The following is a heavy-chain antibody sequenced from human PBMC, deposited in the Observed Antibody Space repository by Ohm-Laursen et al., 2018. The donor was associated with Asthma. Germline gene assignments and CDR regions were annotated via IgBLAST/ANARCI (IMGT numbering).Heavy chain of an antibody. CDR2: ISGSGGST. CDR1: GFTFSSYA. CDR3: AKFPALQPAGRYGMDV. Sequence: SLRLSCTASGFTFSSYAMSWVRQAPGKGLEWVSAISGSGGSTYYADSVKGRFTISRDNSKNTLYLQMNSLRAEDTAVYYCAKFPALQPAGRYGMDVWGQGTTVTVSS. D-gene: IGHD4-11*01. V-gene: IGHV3-23*01. J-gene: IGHJ6*02.